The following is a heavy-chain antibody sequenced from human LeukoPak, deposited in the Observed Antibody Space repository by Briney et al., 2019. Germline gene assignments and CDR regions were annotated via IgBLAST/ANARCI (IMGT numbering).Heavy chain of an antibody. Sequence: SQTLSLTCTVSGGSISSGGYYWSWIRQPPGKGLEWIGYIYHSGSTYYNPSLKSRVTIPVDRSKNQFSLKLSSVTAADTAVYYCAREILWFGEQYYFDYWGQGTLVTVSS. CDR2: IYHSGST. J-gene: IGHJ4*02. CDR3: AREILWFGEQYYFDY. D-gene: IGHD3-10*01. CDR1: GGSISSGGYY. V-gene: IGHV4-30-2*01.